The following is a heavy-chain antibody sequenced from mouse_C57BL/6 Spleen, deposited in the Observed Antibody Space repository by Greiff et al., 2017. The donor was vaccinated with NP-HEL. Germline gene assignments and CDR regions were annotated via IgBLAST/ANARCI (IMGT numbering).Heavy chain of an antibody. Sequence: QVQLKQSGAELVMPGASVKLSCKASGYTFTSYWMHWVKQRPGQGLEWIGEIDPSDSYTNYNQKFKGKSTLTVDKSSSTAYMQLSSLTSEDSAVYYCARPLIYYYGSSDYWGQGTTLTVSS. CDR1: GYTFTSYW. J-gene: IGHJ2*01. V-gene: IGHV1-69*01. CDR2: IDPSDSYT. CDR3: ARPLIYYYGSSDY. D-gene: IGHD1-1*01.